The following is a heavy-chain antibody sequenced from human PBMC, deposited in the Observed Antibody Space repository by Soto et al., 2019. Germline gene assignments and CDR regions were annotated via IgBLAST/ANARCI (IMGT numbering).Heavy chain of an antibody. V-gene: IGHV3-23*01. Sequence: EVQLLESGGGLVQPGGSLRLSCAASGFTFSNYAMSWVRQAPGKGLEWVSTVSGGGDGTYYADSVKGSFTISRDNPRNTVYLQMNRLRAEDTAVYYCAKKGLGSLATYCNYGDCHYAFDLGGQGTIVTVSS. J-gene: IGHJ3*01. CDR1: GFTFSNYA. CDR3: AKKGLGSLATYCNYGDCHYAFDL. CDR2: VSGGGDGT. D-gene: IGHD2-21*02.